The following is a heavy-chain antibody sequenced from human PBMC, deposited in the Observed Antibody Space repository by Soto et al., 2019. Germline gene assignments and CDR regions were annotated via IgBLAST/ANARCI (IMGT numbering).Heavy chain of an antibody. CDR3: AKDMGIDYGMDV. D-gene: IGHD7-27*01. CDR2: IKEDGSEI. Sequence: GSLRLSCAASGFTFSSSWMSWVRQAPGKGLEWVANIKEDGSEIHYVDSVKGRFTISRDNAKNSLYLQMNSLRAEDTALYYCAKDMGIDYGMDVWGQGTTVTVSS. V-gene: IGHV3-7*05. J-gene: IGHJ6*02. CDR1: GFTFSSSW.